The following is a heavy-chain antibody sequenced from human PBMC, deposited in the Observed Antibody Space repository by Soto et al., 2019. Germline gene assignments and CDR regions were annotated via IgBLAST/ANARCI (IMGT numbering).Heavy chain of an antibody. CDR3: ATTRDSGTYFYFDS. Sequence: EVQLLESEGGLVQPGGSLRLSCAASGFTFTSAAMSWLRQAPGKGLEWVSTLSGSGASTYYADSVKGRFTISRDNSKNTLYLQMNSLRAEDMAIYYCATTRDSGTYFYFDSWGQGTLVTVSS. J-gene: IGHJ4*02. V-gene: IGHV3-23*01. CDR1: GFTFTSAA. D-gene: IGHD1-26*01. CDR2: LSGSGAST.